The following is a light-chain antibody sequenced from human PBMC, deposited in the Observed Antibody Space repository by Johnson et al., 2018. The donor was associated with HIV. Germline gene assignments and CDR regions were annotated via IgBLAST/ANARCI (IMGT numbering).Light chain of an antibody. V-gene: IGLV1-51*01. CDR1: SSNIGNNY. CDR3: GTWDSRRSAGPYV. CDR2: DNH. Sequence: QSVLTQPPSVSAAPGQKVTISCSGSSSNIGNNYVSWYQQLPGTAPKLLIYDNHKRPSGIPDLFSGSKSGTSANLRITVLQPGHEADYYCGTWDSRRSAGPYVFGTGTNVTVL. J-gene: IGLJ1*01.